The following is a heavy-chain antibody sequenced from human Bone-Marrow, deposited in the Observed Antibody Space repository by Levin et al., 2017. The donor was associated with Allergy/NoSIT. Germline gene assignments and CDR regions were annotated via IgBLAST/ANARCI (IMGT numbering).Heavy chain of an antibody. CDR2: ISSSGDNT. V-gene: IGHV3-23*01. Sequence: PGESLKISCAASGFTFSIYGMSWVRQAPGKGLEWVSAISSSGDNTYYGDSVKGRFTISRDNSKNTLYLQMNSLGAEDTAVYFCAKIDVTIFGVVIPFDYWGQGTLVSLSS. J-gene: IGHJ4*02. CDR1: GFTFSIYG. D-gene: IGHD3-3*01. CDR3: AKIDVTIFGVVIPFDY.